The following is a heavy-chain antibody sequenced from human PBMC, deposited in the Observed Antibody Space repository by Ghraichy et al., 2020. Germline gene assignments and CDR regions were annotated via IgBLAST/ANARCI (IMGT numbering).Heavy chain of an antibody. V-gene: IGHV3-33*01. J-gene: IGHJ3*02. D-gene: IGHD3-22*01. CDR2: IWYDGSNK. CDR1: GFTFSSYG. CDR3: AREGRRTMIVVADAFDI. Sequence: GGSLRLSCAASGFTFSSYGMHWVRQAPGKGLEWVAVIWYDGSNKYYADSVKGRFTISRDNSKNTLYLQMNSLRAEDTAVYYCAREGRRTMIVVADAFDIWGQGTMVTVSS.